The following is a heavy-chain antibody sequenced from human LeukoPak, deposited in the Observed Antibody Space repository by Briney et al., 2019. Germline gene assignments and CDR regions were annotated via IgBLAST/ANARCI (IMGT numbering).Heavy chain of an antibody. CDR2: ISAYNGNT. V-gene: IGHV1-18*01. D-gene: IGHD5/OR15-5a*01. Sequence: ASVKVSCKASVYTFTSYGISWVRQAPGQGLEWMGWISAYNGNTNYAQKLQGRVTMTTDTSTSTAYMELRSLRSDDTAVYYCARDLQDKVWLGAVYYYYGMDVWGQGTTVTVSS. CDR3: ARDLQDKVWLGAVYYYYGMDV. CDR1: VYTFTSYG. J-gene: IGHJ6*02.